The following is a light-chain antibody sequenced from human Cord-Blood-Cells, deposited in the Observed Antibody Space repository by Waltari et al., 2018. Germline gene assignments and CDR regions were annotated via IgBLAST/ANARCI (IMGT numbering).Light chain of an antibody. CDR3: CSYAGSYV. CDR2: DVS. Sequence: QSALTQPRSVSGSPGQSVTISCTGTSSDVGGYNYVSWYQQHPGKAPKLMIYDVSKRPSGVPDLFASSKSGNSASLTISGLQAEDEADYYCCSYAGSYVFGTGTKVTVL. J-gene: IGLJ1*01. CDR1: SSDVGGYNY. V-gene: IGLV2-11*01.